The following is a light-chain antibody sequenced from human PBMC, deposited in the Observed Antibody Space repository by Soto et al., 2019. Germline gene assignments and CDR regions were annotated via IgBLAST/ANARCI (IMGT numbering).Light chain of an antibody. CDR3: QQSYSTPLT. CDR1: LNINTF. CDR2: GAS. J-gene: IGKJ3*01. Sequence: DIQLTQSPSSLSASVGDRVTITCRASLNINTFLNWYQQKPGKAPKPLIYGASRLQSGVPSRFSGSRSGTDFTLNISSLQPEDFGTYYCQQSYSTPLTFGPGTKVDIK. V-gene: IGKV1-39*01.